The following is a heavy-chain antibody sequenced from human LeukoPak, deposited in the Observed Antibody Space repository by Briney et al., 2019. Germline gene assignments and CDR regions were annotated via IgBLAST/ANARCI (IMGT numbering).Heavy chain of an antibody. J-gene: IGHJ4*02. Sequence: GGSLRLSCAASGFTFSSYAMCWVRQAPGKGLEWVSGISTSGGSTSYADSVKGRFTISRDNPRNTLYMQMNSLRVEDTAVYYCAIMHRYYDGSGYWVQWGQGSLVTVSS. CDR1: GFTFSSYA. CDR2: ISTSGGST. V-gene: IGHV3-23*01. D-gene: IGHD3-22*01. CDR3: AIMHRYYDGSGYWVQ.